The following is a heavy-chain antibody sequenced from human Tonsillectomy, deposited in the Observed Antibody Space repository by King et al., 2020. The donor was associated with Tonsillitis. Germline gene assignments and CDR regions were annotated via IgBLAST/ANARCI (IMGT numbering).Heavy chain of an antibody. D-gene: IGHD2-21*01. CDR2: MYTSGSA. CDR3: ASRASTDY. V-gene: IGHV4-61*02. Sequence: VQLQESGPGLVKPSQTLSLTCTVSGGSINSGSHSWGWIRQPAGRGLEWIGRMYTSGSANYNPSLKNRATLSVDTSKNQFSLKLRSVTAADTAIYYCASRASTDYWGQGVLVTVSS. J-gene: IGHJ4*02. CDR1: GGSINSGSHS.